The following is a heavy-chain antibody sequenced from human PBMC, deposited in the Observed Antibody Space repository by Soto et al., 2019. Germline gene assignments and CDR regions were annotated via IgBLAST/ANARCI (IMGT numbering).Heavy chain of an antibody. CDR2: NYTSGST. Sequence: XATLTLTCTVSGGSISRYYGSWMRQPAGKGLEWIGRNYTSGSTNYNPSLKSRVTMSVDTSKNQFSLKLSSVTAADTAVYYCARGCYGDWGECGMDVWGQGTTVTVSS. CDR3: ARGCYGDWGECGMDV. D-gene: IGHD4-17*01. J-gene: IGHJ6*02. CDR1: GGSISRYY. V-gene: IGHV4-4*07.